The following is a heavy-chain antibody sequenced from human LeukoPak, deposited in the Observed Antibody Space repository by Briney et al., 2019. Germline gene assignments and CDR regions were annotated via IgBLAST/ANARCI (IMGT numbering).Heavy chain of an antibody. CDR2: MNPISGNT. V-gene: IGHV1-8*01. J-gene: IGHJ4*02. CDR3: ARGPWANYYDSSGYPYYFDY. D-gene: IGHD3-22*01. CDR1: GYTFTSYD. Sequence: ASVKVSCKASGYTFTSYDINWVRQATGQGLEWMGWMNPISGNTGYAQKFRGRVTITRNTSITTAYMELSSLRSEDTAVYYCARGPWANYYDSSGYPYYFDYWGQGTLVTVSS.